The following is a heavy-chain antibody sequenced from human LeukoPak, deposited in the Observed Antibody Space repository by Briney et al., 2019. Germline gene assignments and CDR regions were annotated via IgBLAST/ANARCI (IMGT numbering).Heavy chain of an antibody. CDR3: AKESIVVVVAATPYFDY. Sequence: PGGSLRLSCVASGFTFSNYGMHWVRQAPGKGLEWVAVIWYDGSDKNFADSVKGRFTISRDNSKNTLYLQMNSLRAEDTAVYYCAKESIVVVVAATPYFDYWGQGTLVTVSS. J-gene: IGHJ4*02. D-gene: IGHD2-15*01. CDR2: IWYDGSDK. V-gene: IGHV3-30*02. CDR1: GFTFSNYG.